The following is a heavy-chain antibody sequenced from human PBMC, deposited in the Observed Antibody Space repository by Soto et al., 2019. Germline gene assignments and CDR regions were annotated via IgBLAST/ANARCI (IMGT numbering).Heavy chain of an antibody. CDR3: ARFVPGFDY. J-gene: IGHJ4*02. V-gene: IGHV1-18*04. Sequence: ASVKVSCKASGFTFTTYGFNWVRQAPGQGLEWVAWITTYNGAASYPQRLQGRVTVTTDTPTTTAYMELRGLRSDDTAVYYCARFVPGFDYWGQGTLVIVSS. CDR2: ITTYNGAA. CDR1: GFTFTTYG.